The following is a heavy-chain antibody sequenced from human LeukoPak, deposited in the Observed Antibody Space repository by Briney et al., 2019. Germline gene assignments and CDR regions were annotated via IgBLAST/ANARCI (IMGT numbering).Heavy chain of an antibody. D-gene: IGHD3-22*01. CDR1: GGSISSYY. J-gene: IGHJ4*02. Sequence: SETLSLTCTVSGGSISSYYWSWIRQPPGKGLEWIGYIYYSGSTNYNSSLKSRVTISVDTSKNQFSLKLSSVTAADTAVYYCARGYYYDSSGYVFDYWGQGTLVTVSS. CDR3: ARGYYYDSSGYVFDY. CDR2: IYYSGST. V-gene: IGHV4-59*01.